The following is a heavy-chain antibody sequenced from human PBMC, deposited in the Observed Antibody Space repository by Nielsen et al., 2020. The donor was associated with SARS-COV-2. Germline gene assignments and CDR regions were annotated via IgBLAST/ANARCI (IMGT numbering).Heavy chain of an antibody. Sequence: GSLRLSCTVSGGSISSNTHYWDWIRQPPGKGLEWLGSVHYSENTYYNPSLKSRVTISVDTPKNQVSLKLSSVAAADTAVYYCARHYHDFWSGYLAASWFDPWGQGTPVTVSS. CDR3: ARHYHDFWSGYLAASWFDP. J-gene: IGHJ5*02. D-gene: IGHD3-3*01. V-gene: IGHV4-39*01. CDR1: GGSISSNTHY. CDR2: VHYSENT.